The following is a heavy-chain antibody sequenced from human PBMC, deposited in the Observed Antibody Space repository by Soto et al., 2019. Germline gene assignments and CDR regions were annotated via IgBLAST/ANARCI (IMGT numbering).Heavy chain of an antibody. J-gene: IGHJ4*02. V-gene: IGHV1-18*01. D-gene: IGHD6-13*01. CDR2: ISAYNGNT. Sequence: ASVKVSCKASGYTFTSYGISWVRQAPGQGLEWMGWISAYNGNTNYAQKLQGRVTMTTDTSTSTAYMELRSLRSDDTAVYYCALYSSSWGQFDYWCQGTLVTVSS. CDR3: ALYSSSWGQFDY. CDR1: GYTFTSYG.